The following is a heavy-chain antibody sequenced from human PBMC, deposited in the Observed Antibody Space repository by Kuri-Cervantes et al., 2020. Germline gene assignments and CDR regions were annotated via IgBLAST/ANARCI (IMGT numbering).Heavy chain of an antibody. D-gene: IGHD6-13*01. J-gene: IGHJ4*02. CDR3: ARGGSSWYLDFDY. V-gene: IGHV4-39*07. CDR2: INHSGST. CDR1: GGSVSSGSYY. Sequence: ESLKISCTVSGGSVSSGSYYWSWIRQPPGKGLEWIGEINHSGSTNYNPSLKSRVTISVDTSKNQFSLKLSSVTAADTAVYYCARGGSSWYLDFDYWGQGTLVTVSS.